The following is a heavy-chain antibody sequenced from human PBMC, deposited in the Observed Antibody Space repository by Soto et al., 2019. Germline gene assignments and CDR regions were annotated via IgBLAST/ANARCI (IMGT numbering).Heavy chain of an antibody. Sequence: VQLVESGGGLVQPGRSLRLSCAASGFTFRSYGMHWVRQAPAKGLEWVAVISYDGSNKYYADSVKGRFTISRDNSKNTLYLQMNSLRAEDTAVYYCAKGGVGSTSNAFDIWGQGTMVTVSS. J-gene: IGHJ3*02. CDR1: GFTFRSYG. CDR3: AKGGVGSTSNAFDI. CDR2: ISYDGSNK. V-gene: IGHV3-30*18. D-gene: IGHD1-26*01.